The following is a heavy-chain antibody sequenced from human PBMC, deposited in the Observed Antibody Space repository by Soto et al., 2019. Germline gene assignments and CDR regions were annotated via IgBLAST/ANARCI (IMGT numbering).Heavy chain of an antibody. V-gene: IGHV3-33*01. CDR3: ARDVDRTSHLNWFDP. CDR2: IWYDGTTK. D-gene: IGHD5-12*01. CDR1: GFSLSGYG. Sequence: QVQLVESGGGVVQPGRSLRLSCEVSGFSLSGYGMHWVRQAPGKGLEWVAVIWYDGTTKNYADTVKGPFTISRDSSKNTVYLQMDSLKVEDTAVYYCARDVDRTSHLNWFDPWGQGVMVTVSS. J-gene: IGHJ5*02.